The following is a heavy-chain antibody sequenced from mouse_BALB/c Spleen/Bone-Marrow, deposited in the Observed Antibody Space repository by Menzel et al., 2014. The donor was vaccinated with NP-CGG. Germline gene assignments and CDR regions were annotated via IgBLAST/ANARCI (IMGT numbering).Heavy chain of an antibody. CDR2: INPSSGYN. CDR1: GYTFTSYW. Sequence: VQLQQSGAELAKPGASVKMSCKASGYTFTSYWMHWVKQRPGQGLEWIGYINPSSGYNEYNQKFKDKATLTADKSSSTAYMQLSSLTSGDSAVYYCAGYYYGEGFAYWGQGTLVTVSA. V-gene: IGHV1-7*01. CDR3: AGYYYGEGFAY. D-gene: IGHD1-1*01. J-gene: IGHJ3*01.